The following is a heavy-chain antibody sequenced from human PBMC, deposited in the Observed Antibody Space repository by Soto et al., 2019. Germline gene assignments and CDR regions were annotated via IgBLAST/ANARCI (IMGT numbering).Heavy chain of an antibody. D-gene: IGHD2-2*01. Sequence: PSQTLSLTCAISGDSVSSNSAAWNWIRQSPSRGLEWLGRTYYRSKWYNDYAVSVKSRITINPDTSKNQFSLQLNSVTPEDTAVYYCGIGYCSSTSCHGYGTDVWGQGTTVTGSS. CDR3: GIGYCSSTSCHGYGTDV. V-gene: IGHV6-1*01. CDR1: GDSVSSNSAA. CDR2: TYYRSKWYN. J-gene: IGHJ6*02.